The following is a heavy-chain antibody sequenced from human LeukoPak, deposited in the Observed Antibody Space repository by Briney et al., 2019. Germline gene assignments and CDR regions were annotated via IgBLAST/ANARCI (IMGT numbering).Heavy chain of an antibody. Sequence: GGSLRLSCAASGFTFSTYAITWVRQAPGKGLDWVSSISSSGGSTYYADSVKGRFTISRDNSKSTLYGQMSSLRGEDTAVYYCAKDRIAVAGTACWFDPWGQGTLVTVSS. V-gene: IGHV3-23*01. CDR3: AKDRIAVAGTACWFDP. J-gene: IGHJ5*02. CDR2: ISSSGGST. D-gene: IGHD6-19*01. CDR1: GFTFSTYA.